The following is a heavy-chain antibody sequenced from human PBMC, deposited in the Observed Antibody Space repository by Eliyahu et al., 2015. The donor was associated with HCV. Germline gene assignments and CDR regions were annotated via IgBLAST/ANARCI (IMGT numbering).Heavy chain of an antibody. V-gene: IGHV3-30-3*01. D-gene: IGHD6-6*01. CDR1: RFTFSNYA. Sequence: QVQLVESGGGVVQPGRSLRLSCXASRFTFSNYAMHWVRQAPGKGLEWVTFISYDGSNHYYTDSVKGRFTISRDNSKNTLYLQMNSLRAEDTAVYYCARGAGLYSSSGDYFDYWGQGTLVTVSS. CDR2: ISYDGSNH. J-gene: IGHJ4*02. CDR3: ARGAGLYSSSGDYFDY.